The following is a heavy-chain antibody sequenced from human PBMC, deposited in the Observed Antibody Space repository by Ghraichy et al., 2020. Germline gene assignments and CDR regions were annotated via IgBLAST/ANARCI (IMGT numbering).Heavy chain of an antibody. V-gene: IGHV3-30*02. CDR2: IQNRGIDE. CDR1: GLIFSNYG. CDR3: VTENGPLQLGQFGN. Sequence: GGSLRLSCAASGLIFSNYGMHWVRQAPGKGLEWVAFIQNRGIDELYADSVKGRFTSSRDNSMNTLYLRMNSLRDEDTAVYYCVTENGPLQLGQFGNWGQGTLVTVTP. D-gene: IGHD7-27*01. J-gene: IGHJ4*02.